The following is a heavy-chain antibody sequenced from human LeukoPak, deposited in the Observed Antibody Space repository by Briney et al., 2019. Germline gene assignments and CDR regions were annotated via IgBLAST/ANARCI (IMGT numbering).Heavy chain of an antibody. V-gene: IGHV3-64*04. CDR2: ISSDGGRT. CDR3: ARELPPVVTYYFDY. Sequence: GGSLRLSCSASGFTFSSYAMHWVRQAPGKGLEYVSAISSDGGRTYYADSVKGRFTISRDNSKNTLYLQMNSLRAEDTAVYYCARELPPVVTYYFDYWGQGTLVTVSS. D-gene: IGHD3-22*01. CDR1: GFTFSSYA. J-gene: IGHJ4*02.